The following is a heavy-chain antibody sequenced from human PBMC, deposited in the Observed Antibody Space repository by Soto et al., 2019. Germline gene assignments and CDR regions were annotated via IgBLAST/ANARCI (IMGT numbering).Heavy chain of an antibody. V-gene: IGHV2-5*02. D-gene: IGHD1-26*01. CDR2: IYWDDSK. CDR1: GFSLTTDRVG. CDR3: AHAYGGRSLY. Sequence: QITLKESGPTLVIHTETLTLTCTFSGFSLTTDRVGVGWIRQPPGEALEWLAVIYWDDSKTYRPSLESRLTITKDTSKNQVALTMTNMDSLDTATYYCAHAYGGRSLYWGQGTLVTVSS. J-gene: IGHJ4*02.